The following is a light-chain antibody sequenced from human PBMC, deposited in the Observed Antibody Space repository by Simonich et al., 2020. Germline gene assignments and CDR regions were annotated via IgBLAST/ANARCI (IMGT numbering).Light chain of an antibody. Sequence: QSVLTQPPSVSGAPGPRFTISCTGSSSNIGAGYDVHWYQQLPGTAPNLLIYGNSKRPSGVPDRFSGSKTGTSASLAITGLQAEDEADYYCQSYDSSHVVFGGGTKLTVL. CDR1: SSNIGAGYD. J-gene: IGLJ2*01. CDR2: GNS. CDR3: QSYDSSHVV. V-gene: IGLV1-40*01.